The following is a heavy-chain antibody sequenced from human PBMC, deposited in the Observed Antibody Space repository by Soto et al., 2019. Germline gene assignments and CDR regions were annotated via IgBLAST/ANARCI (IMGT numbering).Heavy chain of an antibody. CDR3: AREVSHGYVLRGMDV. CDR2: INSDGSSI. V-gene: IGHV3-74*01. J-gene: IGHJ6*02. CDR1: KFTITSYW. D-gene: IGHD5-18*01. Sequence: EVQLVESGGGLVQPGGSVRLSCAASKFTITSYWMHWVRQAQGKGLVWVSRINSDGSSISYADAVKGRFTISRDNAKNTLYLQMNSLRVEDTAVYYCAREVSHGYVLRGMDVWGQGTTVTVFS.